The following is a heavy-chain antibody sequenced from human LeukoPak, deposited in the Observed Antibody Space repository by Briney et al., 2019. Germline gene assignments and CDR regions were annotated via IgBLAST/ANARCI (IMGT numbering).Heavy chain of an antibody. V-gene: IGHV3-11*01. CDR2: ISSSGSTI. CDR3: ARVGAAAAAYYFDY. CDR1: RFTSSDYY. Sequence: GGSLTLSCAASRFTSSDYYMSWIRQAPGKGLEWVSYISSSGSTIYYADSVKGRFTISRDNAKNSLYLQMNSLRAEDTAVYYCARVGAAAAAYYFDYWGQGTLVTVSS. J-gene: IGHJ4*02. D-gene: IGHD6-13*01.